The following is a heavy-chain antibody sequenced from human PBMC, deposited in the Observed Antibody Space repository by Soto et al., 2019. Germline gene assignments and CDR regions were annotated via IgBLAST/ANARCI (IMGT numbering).Heavy chain of an antibody. J-gene: IGHJ4*02. CDR3: ATTFYSGTD. V-gene: IGHV3-30*03. Sequence: PVGSLSLSCAASGFTFSNYGMHWVRQAPGKGLEWVAVISFDGSNKYYADSVKGRFTISRDNSKNTLYLQMHSLRAEDTAVYYCATTFYSGTDWGQGTMVTVYS. D-gene: IGHD1-7*01. CDR2: ISFDGSNK. CDR1: GFTFSNYG.